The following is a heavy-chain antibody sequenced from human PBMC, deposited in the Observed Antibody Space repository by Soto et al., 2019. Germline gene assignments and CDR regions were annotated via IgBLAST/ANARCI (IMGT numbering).Heavy chain of an antibody. J-gene: IGHJ4*02. CDR1: GGSISSGGYS. CDR3: ARGGLLPDY. D-gene: IGHD6-19*01. CDR2: ISHSGST. Sequence: QLQLQESGSGLVKPSQTLSLTCAVSGGSISSGGYSWSLIRQPPGKGLEWIGYISHSGSTYYNPSLKCRFTLXVDRSKNQFSLKLSSVTAADTAVYYCARGGLLPDYWGQGTLVTVSS. V-gene: IGHV4-30-2*01.